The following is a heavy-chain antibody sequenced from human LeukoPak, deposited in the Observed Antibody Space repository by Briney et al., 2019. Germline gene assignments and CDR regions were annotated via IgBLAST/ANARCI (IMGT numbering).Heavy chain of an antibody. CDR2: IYYSGST. CDR3: ARHLDIAASGTFDY. CDR1: GGSISSHH. Sequence: SETLSLTCTVSGGSISSHHWSWIRQPPGKGLDGMGYIYYSGSTNYKPSLKNRVTISVDTSKDQFSLKLTSVTAADTAVYYCARHLDIAASGTFDYWGQGTLVTVSS. D-gene: IGHD6-13*01. V-gene: IGHV4-59*08. J-gene: IGHJ4*02.